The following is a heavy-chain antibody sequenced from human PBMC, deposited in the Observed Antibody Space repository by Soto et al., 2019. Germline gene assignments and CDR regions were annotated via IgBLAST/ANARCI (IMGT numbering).Heavy chain of an antibody. CDR2: INPNSGGT. D-gene: IGHD2-15*01. J-gene: IGHJ4*02. Sequence: ASVKVSCKASGYTFTGYYMHWVRQAPGQGLEWMGWINPNSGGTNYAQKFQGWVTMTRDTSIGTAYMELSRLRSDDTAVYYCARGKPLDIVVVVAARGFDYWGQGTLVTVSS. CDR1: GYTFTGYY. V-gene: IGHV1-2*04. CDR3: ARGKPLDIVVVVAARGFDY.